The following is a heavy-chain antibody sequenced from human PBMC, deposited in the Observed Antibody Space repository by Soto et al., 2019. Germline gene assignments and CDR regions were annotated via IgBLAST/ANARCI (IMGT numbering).Heavy chain of an antibody. J-gene: IGHJ4*02. Sequence: GVALRLSCAASGLTFSDSYMSWIRQAPGKGLEWVSYISSSGSTIYYADSVKDRFTISRDNDKYSLYLQMHRLRAEDTAVYYCASARNYYGSGIPSLWGQGTLVTVSS. D-gene: IGHD3-10*01. V-gene: IGHV3-11*01. CDR3: ASARNYYGSGIPSL. CDR2: ISSSGSTI. CDR1: GLTFSDSY.